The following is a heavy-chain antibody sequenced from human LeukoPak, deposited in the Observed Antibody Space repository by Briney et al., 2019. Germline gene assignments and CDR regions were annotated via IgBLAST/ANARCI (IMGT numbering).Heavy chain of an antibody. CDR2: IYYSGST. D-gene: IGHD3-10*01. J-gene: IGHJ4*02. CDR1: GGSISSYY. V-gene: IGHV4-59*01. Sequence: SETLSLTCTVSGGSISSYYWSWIRQPPGKGLEWIGYIYYSGSTNYNPSLKSRVTISVDTSKNQFSLKLSSVTAADTAVYYCAIVGSGSYYNDEYFDYWGQGTLVTVSS. CDR3: AIVGSGSYYNDEYFDY.